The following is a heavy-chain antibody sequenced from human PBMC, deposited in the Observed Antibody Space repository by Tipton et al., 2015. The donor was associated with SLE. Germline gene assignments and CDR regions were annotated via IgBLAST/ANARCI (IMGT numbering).Heavy chain of an antibody. CDR1: GGSISTYF. CDR3: ARLDADEALFGVVISYGMDV. J-gene: IGHJ6*02. Sequence: TLSLTCTISGGSISTYFWSWIRQPPGKGLEWIGYVYYSGSTHYNPSLTSRVSMSVDTSKNQFSLKLTSVTAADTAVYYCARLDADEALFGVVISYGMDVWGQGTTVTVSS. CDR2: VYYSGST. V-gene: IGHV4-59*01. D-gene: IGHD3-3*01.